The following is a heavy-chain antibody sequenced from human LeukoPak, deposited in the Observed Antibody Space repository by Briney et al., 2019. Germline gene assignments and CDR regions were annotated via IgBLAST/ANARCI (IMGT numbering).Heavy chain of an antibody. V-gene: IGHV3-53*01. D-gene: IGHD6-13*01. CDR1: DFTVSSNY. CDR2: IYSGGTT. Sequence: GGSLRLSCVASDFTVSSNYVSWVRQAPGKGLEWVSVIYSGGTTFYADSVKGRFTISRDNSKNTLYLHMNSLRAEDTAVYYCARSSTIGAAGLFDSWGQGTLVTVSS. CDR3: ARSSTIGAAGLFDS. J-gene: IGHJ4*02.